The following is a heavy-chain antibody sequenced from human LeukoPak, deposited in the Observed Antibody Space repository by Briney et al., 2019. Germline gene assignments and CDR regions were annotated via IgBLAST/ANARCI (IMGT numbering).Heavy chain of an antibody. Sequence: PGGSLRLSCAASGFTLSTYWMSWVRQAPGKGLEWVANIKKDGSEKYYVDSVKGRFTISRDNAKNSLYLQMNSLRAEDTAIYYCARGYYYGSGTYAWGYWGQGTLVTVSS. CDR3: ARGYYYGSGTYAWGY. CDR2: IKKDGSEK. V-gene: IGHV3-7*01. D-gene: IGHD3-10*01. J-gene: IGHJ4*02. CDR1: GFTLSTYW.